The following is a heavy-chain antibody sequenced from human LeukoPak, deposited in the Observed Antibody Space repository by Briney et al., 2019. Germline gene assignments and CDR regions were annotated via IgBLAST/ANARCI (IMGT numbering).Heavy chain of an antibody. CDR3: ARDPYYDSSGPAFGI. CDR2: IWYDGSNK. CDR1: GFTFSSYG. V-gene: IGHV3-33*01. J-gene: IGHJ3*02. D-gene: IGHD3-22*01. Sequence: SGRSLRLSCAASGFTFSSYGMHWVRQAPGKGLEWVAVIWYDGSNKYYADSVKGRFTISRDNSKNTLYLQMNSLRAEDTAVYYCARDPYYDSSGPAFGIWGQGTMVTVSS.